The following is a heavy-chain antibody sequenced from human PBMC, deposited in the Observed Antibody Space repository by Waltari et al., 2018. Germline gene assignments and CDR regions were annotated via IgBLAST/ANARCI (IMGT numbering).Heavy chain of an antibody. CDR2: IDSLVLS. V-gene: IGHV4-39*07. J-gene: IGHJ3*01. Sequence: QLRLQESGPGMVKPSETLSLTCSVPGDSLTSSGFYWGWLRQPPGKGLEWIGNIDSLVLSDSMPSLQSRVTISLDASTNRVSLNLNSVPDADTAVYFCARGYVDNSLDAFDVWGQGSLVIVSS. CDR3: ARGYVDNSLDAFDV. CDR1: GDSLTSSGFY. D-gene: IGHD5-12*01.